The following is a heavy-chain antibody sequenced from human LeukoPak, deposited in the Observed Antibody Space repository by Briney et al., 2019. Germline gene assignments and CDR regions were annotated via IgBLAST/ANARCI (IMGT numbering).Heavy chain of an antibody. CDR2: ISAYNGNT. CDR3: ARRGYSSGWYLPFDY. V-gene: IGHV1-18*01. CDR1: GYTFTSYG. J-gene: IGHJ4*02. D-gene: IGHD6-19*01. Sequence: ASVKVSCKASGYTFTSYGISWVRQAPGQGLEWMGWISAYNGNTNYAQKFQGRVTIAGNTSISTAYMELSSLRSEDTAVYYCARRGYSSGWYLPFDYWGQGTLVTVSS.